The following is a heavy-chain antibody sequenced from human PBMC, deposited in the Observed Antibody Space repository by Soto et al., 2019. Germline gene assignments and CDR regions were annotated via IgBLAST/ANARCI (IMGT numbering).Heavy chain of an antibody. Sequence: ASVKVSCKASGYTFTSYGISWVRQAPGRGLEWMGWISAYNGNTNYAQKLQGRVTMTTDTSTSTAYMELRSLRSDDTAVYYCARQVAAAGTYNWFDPWGQGTLVTVSS. D-gene: IGHD6-13*01. V-gene: IGHV1-18*01. CDR3: ARQVAAAGTYNWFDP. CDR1: GYTFTSYG. J-gene: IGHJ5*02. CDR2: ISAYNGNT.